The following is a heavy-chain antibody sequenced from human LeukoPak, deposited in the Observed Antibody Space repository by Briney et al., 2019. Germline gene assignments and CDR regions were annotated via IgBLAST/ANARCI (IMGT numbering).Heavy chain of an antibody. CDR2: IDPSDSYT. CDR3: ARMCSTSCYESYYYGMDV. CDR1: GYSFTNYW. J-gene: IGHJ6*04. D-gene: IGHD2-2*01. V-gene: IGHV5-10-1*01. Sequence: GESLKISCKGSGYSFTNYWISWVRQMPGKGLEWMGRIDPSDSYTNYSPSFQGHVTISADKSINTAFLQWSSLKASDTAMYYCARMCSTSCYESYYYGMDVWGKGTTVTVSS.